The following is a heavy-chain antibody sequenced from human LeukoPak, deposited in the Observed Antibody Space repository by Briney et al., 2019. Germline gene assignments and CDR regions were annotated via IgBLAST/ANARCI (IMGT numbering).Heavy chain of an antibody. CDR2: ISSTSNHR. Sequence: KSGGSLRLSCAASGFTFRSYSMTWVRQAPGKGLEWVAAISSTSNHRYHADSVKGRFSISRDNDKNSLFLQMNSLRAEDTALYYCATRETADSYEAFDIWGQGTMVTVSS. V-gene: IGHV3-21*06. J-gene: IGHJ3*02. D-gene: IGHD6-13*01. CDR1: GFTFRSYS. CDR3: ATRETADSYEAFDI.